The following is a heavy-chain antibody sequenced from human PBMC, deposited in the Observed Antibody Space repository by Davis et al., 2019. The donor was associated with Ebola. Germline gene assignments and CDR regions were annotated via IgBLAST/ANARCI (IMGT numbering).Heavy chain of an antibody. CDR3: ARVTGEFYYYGMDV. J-gene: IGHJ6*02. V-gene: IGHV4-59*01. CDR2: IYYSGST. D-gene: IGHD3-16*01. CDR1: GGSISSYY. Sequence: SETLSPTCIVSGGSISSYYWSWIRLPPGKRLEWIGYIYYSGSTNYNPSLKSRFTISVDTSKNQFSLKLSSVTAADTAVYYCARVTGEFYYYGMDVWGQGTTVTVAS.